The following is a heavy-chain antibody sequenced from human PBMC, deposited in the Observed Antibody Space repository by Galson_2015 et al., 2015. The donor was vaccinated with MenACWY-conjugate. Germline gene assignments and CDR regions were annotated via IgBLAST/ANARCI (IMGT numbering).Heavy chain of an antibody. J-gene: IGHJ5*02. D-gene: IGHD2-2*01. Sequence: SVKVSCKASGGTFSSYAISWVRQAPGQGLEWMGGIIPIFGTANYAQKFQGRVTITADESTSTAYMELSSLRSEDTAVYYCARALMRTDIVVVPAAIGGWFDPWGQGTLVTVSS. V-gene: IGHV1-69*13. CDR1: GGTFSSYA. CDR3: ARALMRTDIVVVPAAIGGWFDP. CDR2: IIPIFGTA.